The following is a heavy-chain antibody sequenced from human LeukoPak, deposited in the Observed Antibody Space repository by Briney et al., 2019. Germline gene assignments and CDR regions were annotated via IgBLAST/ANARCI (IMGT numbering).Heavy chain of an antibody. CDR1: ALSRCGFY. Sequence: PSETLSLTGAVYALSRCGFYWIWLPQSPGQGWEGIVEINQSRSANYNPYIKSRVTISADTSKNQFSLKLSSVTAADTAVYYCARWGLGSSWDVFDNWGQGTLVTVSS. V-gene: IGHV4-34*01. CDR2: INQSRSA. J-gene: IGHJ4*02. D-gene: IGHD6-13*01. CDR3: ARWGLGSSWDVFDN.